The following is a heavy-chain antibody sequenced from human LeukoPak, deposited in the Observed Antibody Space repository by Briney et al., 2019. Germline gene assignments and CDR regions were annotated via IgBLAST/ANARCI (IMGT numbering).Heavy chain of an antibody. CDR1: GYTFTHYG. D-gene: IGHD4-17*01. CDR2: ITGNNGNT. CDR3: ARGGGGYGDGVEGVEGYYYYYYYMDV. Sequence: GASVKVSCKASGYTFTHYGISWVRQAPGQGPEWMGWITGNNGNTNYAQKFQGRVTMTTDTSTSTAYMELRSLRSDDTAVYYCARGGGGYGDGVEGVEGYYYYYYYMDVWGKGTTVTVSS. V-gene: IGHV1-18*01. J-gene: IGHJ6*03.